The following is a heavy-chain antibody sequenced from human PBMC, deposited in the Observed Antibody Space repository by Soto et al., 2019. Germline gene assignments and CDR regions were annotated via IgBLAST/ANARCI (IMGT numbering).Heavy chain of an antibody. CDR1: GFTFSNYA. CDR3: AKGEQSDDCYMAA. Sequence: EVQLVESGGGLVQPGGSLRLSCAASGFTFSNYAMDWVRQAPGKGLEYVSGISSNGVGTYYANSVKDRFTISRDNSKNTLYLQSGSLRADDRVWYYGAKGEQSDDCYMAAWGKGTSVTVSS. D-gene: IGHD6-19*01. V-gene: IGHV3-64*01. CDR2: ISSNGVGT. J-gene: IGHJ6*03.